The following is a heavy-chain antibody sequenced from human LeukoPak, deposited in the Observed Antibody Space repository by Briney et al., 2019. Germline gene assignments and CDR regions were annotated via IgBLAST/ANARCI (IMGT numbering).Heavy chain of an antibody. CDR2: ISYDGSYK. Sequence: GGSLRLSCATSGFTFSNYAMHWVRQAPGKGLEWVAIISYDGSYKNYADSVKGRFTISRDNSKNTLYLQMHSLRAEDTSVYYCARDPGSGYEEHFDYWGQGTLVTVSS. CDR1: GFTFSNYA. V-gene: IGHV3-30*04. CDR3: ARDPGSGYEEHFDY. J-gene: IGHJ4*02. D-gene: IGHD5-12*01.